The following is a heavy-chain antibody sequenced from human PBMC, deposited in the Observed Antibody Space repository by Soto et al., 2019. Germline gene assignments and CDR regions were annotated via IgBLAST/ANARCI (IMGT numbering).Heavy chain of an antibody. CDR2: INAYNGNT. D-gene: IGHD3-16*01. V-gene: IGHV1-18*01. CDR1: DYSFTRYG. J-gene: IGHJ6*02. Sequence: QVQLGQSGAEVKNPGASVKVSFKASDYSFTRYGIGWARQAPGQGLEWMGWINAYNGNTNYAQNLQGRLTLTTDTSTTTAYMELRSLRSNDTAIYYCAMVDVYVTPSPQDVWGQGTTVTVSS. CDR3: AMVDVYVTPSPQDV.